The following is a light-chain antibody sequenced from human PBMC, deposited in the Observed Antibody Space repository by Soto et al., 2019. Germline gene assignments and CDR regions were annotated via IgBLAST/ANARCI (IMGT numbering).Light chain of an antibody. Sequence: QSVLTQPPSVSGAPGQRVTISCTGNSSNIGAGYDVHWYQHLPGTAPKVLIYGNNNRPSGVPDRFSGSKSGTSASLAITGLQAEDEADYYCQSYDSSLSASVVFGGGTQLTVL. CDR3: QSYDSSLSASVV. CDR1: SSNIGAGYD. V-gene: IGLV1-40*01. J-gene: IGLJ2*01. CDR2: GNN.